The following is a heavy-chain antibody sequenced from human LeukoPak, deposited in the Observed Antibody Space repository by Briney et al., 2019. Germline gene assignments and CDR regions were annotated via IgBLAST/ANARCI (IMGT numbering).Heavy chain of an antibody. V-gene: IGHV3-7*05. D-gene: IGHD4-23*01. J-gene: IGHJ4*02. CDR3: AANGGPFDF. Sequence: PGGSLRLSCAASGFTFSRYWMSCVREAPGKGLEWVANIKQHGREKYYGDSGTGRFTVARDNAKNSWFLQMKSLRAEDTAVYYCAANGGPFDFWGQGTLVTVSS. CDR1: GFTFSRYW. CDR2: IKQHGREK.